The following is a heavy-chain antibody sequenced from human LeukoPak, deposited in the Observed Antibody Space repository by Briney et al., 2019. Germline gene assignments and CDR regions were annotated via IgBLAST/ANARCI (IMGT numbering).Heavy chain of an antibody. CDR1: GFTFSSYG. CDR2: ISYDGSNK. J-gene: IGHJ5*02. Sequence: PGGSLRLSCAASGFTFSSYGMHWVRQAPGKGLEWVAVISYDGSNKYYADSVKGRFTISRDNSKNTLYLQMNSLRAEDTAVYYCAKDRGQLVNWFDPWGQGTLVTVSS. D-gene: IGHD6-13*01. V-gene: IGHV3-30*18. CDR3: AKDRGQLVNWFDP.